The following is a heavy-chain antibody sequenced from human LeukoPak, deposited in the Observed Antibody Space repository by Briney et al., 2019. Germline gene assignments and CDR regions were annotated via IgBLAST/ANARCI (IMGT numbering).Heavy chain of an antibody. CDR1: GGTFSSYA. D-gene: IGHD3-16*02. Sequence: SVKVSCKASGGTFSSYAISWVRQAPGQGLEWMGGIIPIFGTANYAQKFQGRVTITADESTSTAYMELSSLRSEDTAVYYCARDVTPEDGPRYIYYYYYGMDVWGQGTTVTVSS. CDR3: ARDVTPEDGPRYIYYYYYGMDV. V-gene: IGHV1-69*13. J-gene: IGHJ6*02. CDR2: IIPIFGTA.